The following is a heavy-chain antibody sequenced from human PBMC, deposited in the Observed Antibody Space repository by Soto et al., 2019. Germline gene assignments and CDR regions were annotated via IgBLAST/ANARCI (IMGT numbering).Heavy chain of an antibody. J-gene: IGHJ6*02. CDR2: INPSAGNT. CDR3: ARNYDFWSGSSPSYGMDV. CDR1: GYTFTTYY. V-gene: IGHV1-46*01. Sequence: ASVKVSCKASGYTFTTYYMHWVRQAPGQGLEWMGVINPSAGNTVYAQNFQDRVTMTRDTSTTTVYMELSSLRSEDTAVYYCARNYDFWSGSSPSYGMDVWGQGTTVTVSS. D-gene: IGHD3-3*01.